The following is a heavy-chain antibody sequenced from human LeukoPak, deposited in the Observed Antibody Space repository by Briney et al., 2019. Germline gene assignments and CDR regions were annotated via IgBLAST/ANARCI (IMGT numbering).Heavy chain of an antibody. CDR1: GFTFSDYF. CDR2: IGSDGHI. Sequence: GGSLRLSCAASGFTFSDYFMGWVRQAPGKGLQWVSTIGSDGHIYYADSVKGRSTISRDNAKNSVFLQMDSLGDEDTGVYYCARDGSGWSRDYWGHGTLDTVSS. D-gene: IGHD6-19*01. CDR3: ARDGSGWSRDY. J-gene: IGHJ4*01. V-gene: IGHV3-69-1*02.